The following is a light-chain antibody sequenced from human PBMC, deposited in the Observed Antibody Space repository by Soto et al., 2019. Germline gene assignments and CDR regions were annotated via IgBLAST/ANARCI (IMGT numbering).Light chain of an antibody. J-gene: IGLJ3*02. CDR1: SSNIGNNF. Sequence: QSVLTQPPSVSAAPGQTVTIPCSGSSSNIGNNFVSWYQQLPGTAPKLLIYDNNKRPSGIPDRFSGSKSGTSATLGITGLQTGDEADYYCGTWDSSLSVWVFGGGTKVTVL. CDR2: DNN. CDR3: GTWDSSLSVWV. V-gene: IGLV1-51*01.